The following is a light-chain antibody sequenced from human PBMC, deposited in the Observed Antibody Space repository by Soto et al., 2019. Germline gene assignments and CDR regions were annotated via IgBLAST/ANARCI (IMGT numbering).Light chain of an antibody. V-gene: IGLV2-14*01. CDR3: SSYTSSSSRV. CDR1: SSDVGGYIY. J-gene: IGLJ1*01. Sequence: QSALTQPASVSGYPGQAITISCTGTSSDVGGYIYVSWYQQHPGKAPKLMIYEVSNRPSGVSNRFSGSKSGNTASLTISGLQAEDEADYYCSSYTSSSSRVFGTGTKLPVL. CDR2: EVS.